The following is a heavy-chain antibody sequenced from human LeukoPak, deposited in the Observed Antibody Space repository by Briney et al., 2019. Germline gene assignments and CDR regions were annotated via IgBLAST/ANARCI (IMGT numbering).Heavy chain of an antibody. CDR1: DGSLTGYY. V-gene: IGHV4-34*01. Sequence: SETLSLTCAVSDGSLTGYYWTWIRQPPGKGLEWIAEFNHDGSTFYNPSLTGRVTISAGTSRSQLSLELRSVTAADTAFYYCARARSTLTTYFDPWGQGTLVTVCS. J-gene: IGHJ5*02. CDR2: FNHDGST. D-gene: IGHD4-17*01. CDR3: ARARSTLTTYFDP.